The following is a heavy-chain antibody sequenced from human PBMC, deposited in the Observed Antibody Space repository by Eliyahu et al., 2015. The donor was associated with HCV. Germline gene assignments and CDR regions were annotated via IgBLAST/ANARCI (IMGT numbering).Heavy chain of an antibody. D-gene: IGHD6-19*01. V-gene: IGHV4-59*01. CDR3: ASGGGGIAVAGTGGWFDP. J-gene: IGHJ5*02. Sequence: QVQLQESGPGLVKPSXTLSLTCXVSGGSIXXYYWSWIRXPPGKGLXWIGYIHYSGSTNYNPSXKSRVAISVDXSKNQFSLNLTSVTAADTAVYYCASGGGGIAVAGTGGWFDPWGQGTLVTVSS. CDR2: IHYSGST. CDR1: GGSIXXYY.